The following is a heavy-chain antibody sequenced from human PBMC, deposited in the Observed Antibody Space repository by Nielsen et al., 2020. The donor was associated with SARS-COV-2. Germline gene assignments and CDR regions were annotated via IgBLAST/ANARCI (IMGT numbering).Heavy chain of an antibody. CDR2: INPNSGGT. CDR3: ARNELPVDAFDI. V-gene: IGHV1-2*04. D-gene: IGHD2-15*01. CDR1: GYTFASYY. Sequence: ASVKVSCKASGYTFASYYMHWVRQAPGQGLEWMGWINPNSGGTNYAQKFQGWVTMTRDTSISTAYMELSRLRSDDTAVYYCARNELPVDAFDIWGQGTMVTVSS. J-gene: IGHJ3*02.